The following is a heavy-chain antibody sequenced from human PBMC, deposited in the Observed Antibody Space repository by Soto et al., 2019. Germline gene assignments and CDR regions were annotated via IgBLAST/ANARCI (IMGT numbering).Heavy chain of an antibody. CDR3: ASREDIVVVPAAIRYYYYYYGMDV. CDR1: GGTFSSYA. CDR2: IIPIFGTA. D-gene: IGHD2-2*01. J-gene: IGHJ6*02. Sequence: GGTFSSYAISWVRQAPGQGLEWMGGIIPIFGTANYAQKFQGRVTITADESTSTAYMELSSLRSEDTAVYYCASREDIVVVPAAIRYYYYYYGMDVWGQGTTVTVSS. V-gene: IGHV1-69*01.